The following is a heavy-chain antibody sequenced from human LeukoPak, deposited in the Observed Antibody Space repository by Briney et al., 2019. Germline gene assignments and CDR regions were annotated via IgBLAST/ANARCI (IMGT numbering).Heavy chain of an antibody. CDR3: AKMAATSDYYYYYMDV. CDR1: GFTFSSYA. Sequence: PEGSLRLSCAASGFTFSSYAMSWVRQAPGKGLEWVSAISGSGGSTYYADSVKGRFTISRDNSKNTLYLQMNSLRAEDTAVYYCAKMAATSDYYYYYMDVWGKGTTVTVSS. CDR2: ISGSGGST. J-gene: IGHJ6*03. D-gene: IGHD2-15*01. V-gene: IGHV3-23*01.